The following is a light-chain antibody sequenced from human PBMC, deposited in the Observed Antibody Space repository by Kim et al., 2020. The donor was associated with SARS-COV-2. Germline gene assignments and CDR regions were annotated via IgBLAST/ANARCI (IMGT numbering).Light chain of an antibody. CDR1: QGISSY. V-gene: IGKV1-9*01. CDR2: AAS. Sequence: ASVGDSVTISCRASQGISSYLAWYQQKPGKAPKLLIYAASTLQSGVPSRFSGSGSGTDFTLTISSLQPEGFATYYCQQLNSYPRTFGPGTKVDIK. J-gene: IGKJ3*01. CDR3: QQLNSYPRT.